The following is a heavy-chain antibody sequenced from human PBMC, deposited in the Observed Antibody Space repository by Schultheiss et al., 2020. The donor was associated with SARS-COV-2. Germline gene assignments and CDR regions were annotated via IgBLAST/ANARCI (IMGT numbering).Heavy chain of an antibody. J-gene: IGHJ4*02. CDR1: GGSISSGGYY. Sequence: SETLSLTCTVSGGSISSGGYYWSWIRQPPGKGLEWIGEINHSGSTNYNPSLKSRVTISVDTSKNQFSLKLSSVTAADTAVYYCAREGLPDYWGQGTLVTVSS. CDR3: AREGLPDY. CDR2: INHSGST. D-gene: IGHD5-18*01. V-gene: IGHV4-39*07.